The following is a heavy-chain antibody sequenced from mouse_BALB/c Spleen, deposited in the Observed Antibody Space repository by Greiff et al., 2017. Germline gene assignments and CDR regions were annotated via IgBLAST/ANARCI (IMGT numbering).Heavy chain of an antibody. CDR3: ARQGGIKDWYFDV. D-gene: IGHD2-4*01. J-gene: IGHJ1*01. Sequence: EVKLVESGGDLVKPGGSLKLSCAASGFTFSSYGMSWVRQTPDKRLEWVATISSGGSYTYYPDSVKGRFTISRDNAKNTLYLQMSSLKSEDTAMYYCARQGGIKDWYFDVWGAGTTVTVSS. CDR2: ISSGGSYT. CDR1: GFTFSSYG. V-gene: IGHV5-6*02.